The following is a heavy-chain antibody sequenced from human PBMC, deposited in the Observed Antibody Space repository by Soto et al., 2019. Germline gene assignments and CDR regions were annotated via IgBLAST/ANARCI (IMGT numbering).Heavy chain of an antibody. Sequence: PGESLKISCKGSGYSFTSYWIGWVRQMPGKGLEWMGIIYPGDSDTRYSPSFQGQVTISADKSISTAYLQWSSLKASDTAMYYCTTTSAARKNYSGMDVRGQGTTVTVSS. CDR2: IYPGDSDT. J-gene: IGHJ6*02. V-gene: IGHV5-51*01. CDR1: GYSFTSYW. CDR3: TTTSAARKNYSGMDV. D-gene: IGHD6-6*01.